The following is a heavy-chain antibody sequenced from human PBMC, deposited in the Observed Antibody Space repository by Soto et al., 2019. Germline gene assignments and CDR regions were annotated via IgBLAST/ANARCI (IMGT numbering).Heavy chain of an antibody. Sequence: QVQLQESGPGLVKPSQTLSLTCTVSGGSISSGGYYWSWIRQHPGKGLEWIGYIYYSGSTYYNPSLKSRVTIAVATSNNQFSLQRSSVTAADTAVYYGARGTVRGALGYWGQGTLVTVSA. V-gene: IGHV4-31*03. D-gene: IGHD3-10*01. CDR3: ARGTVRGALGY. CDR1: GGSISSGGYY. CDR2: IYYSGST. J-gene: IGHJ4*02.